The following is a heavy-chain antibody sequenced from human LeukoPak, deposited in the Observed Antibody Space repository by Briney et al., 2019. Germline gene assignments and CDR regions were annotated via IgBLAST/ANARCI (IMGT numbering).Heavy chain of an antibody. CDR1: GYSISSGYY. D-gene: IGHD2-2*01. Sequence: SETLSLTCAVSGYSISSGYYWGWTRQPPGKGLECIGSIYHSGSTYYNPSLKSRVTISVDTSKNQFSLKLSSVTAADTGVYYCARHRSGVVVPAADDAFDIWGQGTMVTVSS. CDR2: IYHSGST. J-gene: IGHJ3*02. V-gene: IGHV4-38-2*01. CDR3: ARHRSGVVVPAADDAFDI.